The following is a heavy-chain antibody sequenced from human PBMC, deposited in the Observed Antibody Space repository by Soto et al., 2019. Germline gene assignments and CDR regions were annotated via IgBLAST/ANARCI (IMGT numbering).Heavy chain of an antibody. CDR3: TTTSRSGWSS. CDR1: GFTFRNPW. CDR2: IKSKTDGGTT. J-gene: IGHJ4*02. V-gene: IGHV3-15*07. Sequence: GRPMRLSCAASGFTFRNPWMHWVLQAPGKGLEWVGRIKSKTDGGTTDYAAPVNGRFTISRDDSKNTLYLQMNSLKTEDTAVYYCTTTSRSGWSSWGQGALVTVSS. D-gene: IGHD6-19*01.